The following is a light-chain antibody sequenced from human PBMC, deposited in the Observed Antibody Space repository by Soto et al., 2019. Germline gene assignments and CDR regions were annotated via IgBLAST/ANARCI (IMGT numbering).Light chain of an antibody. CDR3: SSYEGSNNLYV. V-gene: IGLV2-8*01. Sequence: QSVLTQPPSASGSPGQSVTISCTGTSSDVGGYNYVSWYQQHPGKAPKLMIYEVSKRPSGVPDRFSGSKSGNTASLTVSGLQAEDEADYYCSSYEGSNNLYVFGTGTKLTVL. CDR2: EVS. CDR1: SSDVGGYNY. J-gene: IGLJ1*01.